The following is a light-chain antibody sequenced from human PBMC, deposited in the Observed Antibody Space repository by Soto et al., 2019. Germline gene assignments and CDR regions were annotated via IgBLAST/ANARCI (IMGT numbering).Light chain of an antibody. CDR1: QNIRNY. J-gene: IGKJ1*01. V-gene: IGKV1-39*01. CDR3: QQSYSMHLT. Sequence: DIQMTQSPSSLSASVGDRVTITCRASQNIRNYLAWYQQKPGKAPNLLIYAASNLQTGVPSRFSGSGSGTDFTLTISSLEPDDFETYFCQQSYSMHLTFGQGTRVDIK. CDR2: AAS.